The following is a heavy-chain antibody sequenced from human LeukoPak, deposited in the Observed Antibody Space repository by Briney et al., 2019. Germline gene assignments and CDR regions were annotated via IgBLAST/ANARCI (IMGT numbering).Heavy chain of an antibody. Sequence: PSETLSLTCTVSGGSISSSSYYWGWIRQPPGKGLEWIGSIYYSGSTYYNPSLKSRVTISVDTSKNQFSLKLSSVTAADTAVYYCARDSGPAGSYWYFDLWGRGTLVTVSS. D-gene: IGHD6-25*01. V-gene: IGHV4-39*07. CDR3: ARDSGPAGSYWYFDL. J-gene: IGHJ2*01. CDR1: GGSISSSSYY. CDR2: IYYSGST.